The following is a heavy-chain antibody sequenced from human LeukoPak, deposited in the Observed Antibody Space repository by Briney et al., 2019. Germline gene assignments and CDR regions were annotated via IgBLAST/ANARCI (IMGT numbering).Heavy chain of an antibody. CDR1: GFTFSSYW. Sequence: PGGSLRLSCAASGFTFSSYWMYWVRQAPGKGLVWVSRIKTDGSSTGYADSVKGRFTISRDNAKNTLYLQMNSLRAEDTAVYYCARESGAAAPGLWGRGTLVTVSS. J-gene: IGHJ4*02. CDR2: IKTDGSST. V-gene: IGHV3-74*01. D-gene: IGHD6-13*01. CDR3: ARESGAAAPGL.